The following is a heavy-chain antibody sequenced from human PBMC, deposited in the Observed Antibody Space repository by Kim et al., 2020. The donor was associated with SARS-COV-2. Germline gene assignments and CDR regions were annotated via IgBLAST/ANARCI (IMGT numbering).Heavy chain of an antibody. V-gene: IGHV1-69*13. CDR2: IIPIFGTA. Sequence: SVKVSCKASGGTFSSYAISWVRQAPGQGLEWMGGIIPIFGTANYAQKFQGRVTITADESTSTAYMELSSLRSEDTAVYYCARPWGDVLRFLEWSREGYYGMDVWGQGTTVTVSS. D-gene: IGHD3-3*01. CDR1: GGTFSSYA. J-gene: IGHJ6*02. CDR3: ARPWGDVLRFLEWSREGYYGMDV.